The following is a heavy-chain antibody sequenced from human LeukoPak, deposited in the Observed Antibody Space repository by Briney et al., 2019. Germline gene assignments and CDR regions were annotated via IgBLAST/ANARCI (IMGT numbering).Heavy chain of an antibody. CDR3: ARHDDGSTNLNWFDP. J-gene: IGHJ5*02. CDR1: GDSISSSGYY. D-gene: IGHD5-24*01. V-gene: IGHV4-39*01. Sequence: SETLSLTCTVSGDSISSSGYYWVWIRQPPGKGLEWIGNVYYSGTTYYNPSLKSRVTISVDTSKNQFSLKLSSVTAADTAVYYCARHDDGSTNLNWFDPWGQGTLVTVSS. CDR2: VYYSGTT.